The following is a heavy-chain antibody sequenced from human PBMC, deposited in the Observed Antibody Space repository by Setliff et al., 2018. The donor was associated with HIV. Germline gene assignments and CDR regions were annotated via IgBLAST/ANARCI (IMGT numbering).Heavy chain of an antibody. V-gene: IGHV3-9*01. CDR1: GFTFDDYA. J-gene: IGHJ3*02. D-gene: IGHD6-19*01. CDR3: AKDKSSGWDAFDI. CDR2: ISWNSGSI. Sequence: SLKISCAASGFTFDDYAMHWVRQAPGKGLEWVSGISWNSGSIGYADSVKGRFTISRDNAKNSLYLQMNGLRAEDTALYYCAKDKSSGWDAFDIWGQGTMVTVSS.